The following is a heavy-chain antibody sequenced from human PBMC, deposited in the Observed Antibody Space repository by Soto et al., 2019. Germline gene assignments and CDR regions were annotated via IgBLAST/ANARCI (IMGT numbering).Heavy chain of an antibody. CDR2: IYPGDSDT. V-gene: IGHV5-51*01. CDR1: GYSFTSYW. CDR3: AGGGVRGVITRTRDYYGMDV. Sequence: GESLKISCKGSGYSFTSYWIGWVRQMPGKGLEWMGIIYPGDSDTRYSPSFQGQVTISADKSISTAYLQWSSLKASDTAMYYCAGGGVRGVITRTRDYYGMDVWDQATTVTVSS. D-gene: IGHD3-10*01. J-gene: IGHJ6*02.